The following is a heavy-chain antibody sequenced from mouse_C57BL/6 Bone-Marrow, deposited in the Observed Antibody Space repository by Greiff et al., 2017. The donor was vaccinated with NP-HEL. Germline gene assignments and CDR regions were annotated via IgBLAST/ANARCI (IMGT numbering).Heavy chain of an antibody. J-gene: IGHJ2*01. Sequence: DVKLVESGGGLVQPGGSMKLSCVASGFTFSNYWMNWVRQSPEKGLEWVAQIRLKSDNYATHYAESVKGRFTISRDDSKSSVYLQMNNLRAEDTGLFSYTGTWTWDYFDSCRQGTTLTVSS. CDR2: IRLKSDNYAT. V-gene: IGHV6-3*01. CDR1: GFTFSNYW. CDR3: TGTWTWDYFDS.